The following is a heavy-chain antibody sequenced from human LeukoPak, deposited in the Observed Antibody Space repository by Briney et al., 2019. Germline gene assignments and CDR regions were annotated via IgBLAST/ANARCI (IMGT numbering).Heavy chain of an antibody. CDR3: AEGNYDFWSGSDV. Sequence: PGGSLRLSCAASGFTFSSYAMSWVRQAPGRGLEWVSGISGSGGSTYYADSVKGRFTISRDNSKNTLYLQMNSLRAEDTAVYYCAEGNYDFWSGSDVWGQGTTVTVSS. V-gene: IGHV3-23*01. CDR2: ISGSGGST. D-gene: IGHD3-3*01. J-gene: IGHJ6*02. CDR1: GFTFSSYA.